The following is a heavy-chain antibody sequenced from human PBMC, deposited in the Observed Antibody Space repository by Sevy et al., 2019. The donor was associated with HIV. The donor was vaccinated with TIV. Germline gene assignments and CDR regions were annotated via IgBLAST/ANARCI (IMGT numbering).Heavy chain of an antibody. D-gene: IGHD2-2*01. CDR1: GYTFTTYD. V-gene: IGHV1-8*01. Sequence: ASVKVSCKASGYTFTTYDINWVRQATGQGLEWMGWMNPNSGNTGYAPKFQGRVTMTRNTSIETAYMELSSLRSEDTAVYYCARFLSTSYYYYHAMDVWGQGTTVIVSS. CDR2: MNPNSGNT. CDR3: ARFLSTSYYYYHAMDV. J-gene: IGHJ6*02.